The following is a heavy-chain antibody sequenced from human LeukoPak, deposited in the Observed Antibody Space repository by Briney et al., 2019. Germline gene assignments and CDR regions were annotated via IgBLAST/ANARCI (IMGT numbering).Heavy chain of an antibody. V-gene: IGHV4-39*01. CDR3: ARPGGFGELCPLDAFDI. D-gene: IGHD3-10*01. CDR2: IYYSGST. J-gene: IGHJ3*02. CDR1: GGSISSSSYY. Sequence: SETLSLTCTVSGGSISSSSYYWGWIRQPPGKGLEWIGSIYYSGSTYYNPSLKSRVTISVDTSKNQFSLKLSSVTAADTAVYYCARPGGFGELCPLDAFDIWGQGTMVTVSS.